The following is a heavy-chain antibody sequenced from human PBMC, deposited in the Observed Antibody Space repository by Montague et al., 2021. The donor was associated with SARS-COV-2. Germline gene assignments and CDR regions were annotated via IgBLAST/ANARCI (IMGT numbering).Heavy chain of an antibody. Sequence: SETLSLTCTVSGGSISRYYWSWIRQPPGKGLEWIGYIYYSGSTNYNPSLKSRVTISVDTSKNQFSLKLSSVTAADTAVYYCARVERGYYYGLGVSAHFDYWGQGTLVTVSS. V-gene: IGHV4-59*01. CDR1: GGSISRYY. CDR3: ARVERGYYYGLGVSAHFDY. D-gene: IGHD3-10*01. CDR2: IYYSGST. J-gene: IGHJ4*02.